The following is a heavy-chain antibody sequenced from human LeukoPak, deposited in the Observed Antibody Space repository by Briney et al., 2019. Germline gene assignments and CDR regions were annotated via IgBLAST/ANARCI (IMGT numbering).Heavy chain of an antibody. CDR2: ISAYNGNT. CDR3: ARDGEYSGYDLGYFDY. D-gene: IGHD5-12*01. CDR1: GYTFTSYG. J-gene: IGHJ4*02. Sequence: ASVKVSCKASGYTFTSYGISWVRQAPGQGLWWMGWISAYNGNTNYAQKLQGRVTMTTDTSTSTAYMELRSLRSDDTAVYYCARDGEYSGYDLGYFDYWGQGTLVTVSS. V-gene: IGHV1-18*04.